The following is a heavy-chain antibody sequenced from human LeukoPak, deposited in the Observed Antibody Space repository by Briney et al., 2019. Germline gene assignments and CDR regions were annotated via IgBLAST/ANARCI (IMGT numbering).Heavy chain of an antibody. D-gene: IGHD3-10*01. J-gene: IGHJ5*02. CDR1: GGSISDHY. Sequence: SETLSLTCTVSGGSISDHYWTWIRQPPGKGLEWIGYIYYSGSTNYNPSLKSRVTISVDTSKNQFSLKLSSVTAADTAVYYCARASYYYGSGSYWFDPWGQGTLVTVSS. CDR2: IYYSGST. CDR3: ARASYYYGSGSYWFDP. V-gene: IGHV4-59*08.